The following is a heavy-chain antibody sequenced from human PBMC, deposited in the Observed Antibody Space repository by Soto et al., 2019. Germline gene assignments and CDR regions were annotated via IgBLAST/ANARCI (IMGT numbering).Heavy chain of an antibody. D-gene: IGHD1-26*01. CDR1: GGSINSHDHY. J-gene: IGHJ6*02. Sequence: QVQLQESGPGLVKPSQTLSLTCIVSGGSINSHDHYWSWIRQLPGKGLEWIGHIYRSGSTSYNPPLKRRIAISIDTSQNQSSLSLSSVTAADTAVYFCARDKGGELLKGSGIDVWGQGTTVTVSS. CDR3: ARDKGGELLKGSGIDV. V-gene: IGHV4-31*03. CDR2: IYRSGST.